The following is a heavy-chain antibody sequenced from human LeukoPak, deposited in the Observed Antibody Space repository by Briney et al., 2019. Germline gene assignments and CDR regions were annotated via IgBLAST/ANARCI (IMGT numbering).Heavy chain of an antibody. V-gene: IGHV4-61*01. CDR3: ARDPTTVTKGLDI. D-gene: IGHD4-17*01. CDR2: ISYIGST. CDR1: GYSISSGYY. Sequence: SETLSLTCTVSGYSISSGYYWSWIRQPPGKGLEWIGYISYIGSTNYNPSLKSRVTISVDTSKNQFSLKLSSVTAADAAVYFCARDPTTVTKGLDIWGQGTMVTVSS. J-gene: IGHJ3*02.